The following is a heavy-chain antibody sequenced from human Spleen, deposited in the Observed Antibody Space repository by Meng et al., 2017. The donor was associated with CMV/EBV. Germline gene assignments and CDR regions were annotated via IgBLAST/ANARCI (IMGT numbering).Heavy chain of an antibody. D-gene: IGHD6-19*01. CDR2: ISGSGTRT. J-gene: IGHJ4*02. CDR3: AKDRAPSDDSSGWYILDS. V-gene: IGHV3-23*01. CDR1: GFIFNGFA. Sequence: GESLKISCAASGFIFNGFAMSWVRQAPGKGLEWVSSISGSGTRTYYADSVKGRIIISRDNSKKTLYLQMNSLGAEDTAVYYCAKDRAPSDDSSGWYILDSWGQGTLVTVSS.